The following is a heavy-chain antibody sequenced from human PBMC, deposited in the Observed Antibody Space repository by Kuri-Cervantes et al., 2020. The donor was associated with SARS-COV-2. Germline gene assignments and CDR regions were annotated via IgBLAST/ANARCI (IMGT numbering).Heavy chain of an antibody. J-gene: IGHJ4*02. CDR2: ISSSSSTI. D-gene: IGHD6-19*01. CDR1: GFTFSSYS. V-gene: IGHV3-48*01. CDR3: TTDYRYSSGWSVPSN. Sequence: GGSLRLSCAASGFTFSSYSMNWVRQAPGKGLEWVSYISSSSSTIYYADSVKGRFTISRDNAKNSLYLQMNSLKTEDTAVYYCTTDYRYSSGWSVPSNWGQGTLVTVSS.